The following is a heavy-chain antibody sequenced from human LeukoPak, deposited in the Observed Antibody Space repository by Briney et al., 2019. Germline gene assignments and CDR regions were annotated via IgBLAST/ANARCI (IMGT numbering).Heavy chain of an antibody. CDR3: ARGQRRRYYYYYYMDV. V-gene: IGHV4-34*01. CDR2: TNHSGST. CDR1: GGSFSGYY. Sequence: SKTLSLTCAVYGGSFSGYYWSWIRQPPGKGLEWIGETNHSGSTNYNPSLKSRVTISVDTSKNQFSLKLSSVTAADTAVYYCARGQRRRYYYYYYMDVWGKGTTVTVSS. J-gene: IGHJ6*03.